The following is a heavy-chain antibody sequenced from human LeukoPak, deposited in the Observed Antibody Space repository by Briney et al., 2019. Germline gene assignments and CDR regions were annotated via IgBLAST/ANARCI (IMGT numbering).Heavy chain of an antibody. J-gene: IGHJ4*02. D-gene: IGHD6-13*01. CDR2: IKSKTDGGTT. CDR3: TTDSAFGSSWYGGDY. V-gene: IGHV3-15*01. CDR1: GFTFSNAW. Sequence: AGGSLRLSCAASGFTFSNAWMSWVRQAPGKGLEWVGRIKSKTDGGTTDYAAPVKGRFTISRDDSKNTLYLQMNSLKTEDTAVYYCTTDSAFGSSWYGGDYWGQGTLVTVSS.